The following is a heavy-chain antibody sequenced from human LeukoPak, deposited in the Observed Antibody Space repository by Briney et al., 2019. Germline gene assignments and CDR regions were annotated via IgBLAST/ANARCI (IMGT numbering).Heavy chain of an antibody. Sequence: SETLSLSCTVSGGSVGSYYWSWIRQSPGKGLEWIGYIYYGGSANYNPSLKSRATISIDRSKNQFSLKLSSLTAADTAVYYCARHGSSYSFDYWGQGTLVTVPS. J-gene: IGHJ4*02. CDR3: ARHGSSYSFDY. CDR2: IYYGGSA. CDR1: GGSVGSYY. V-gene: IGHV4-59*08. D-gene: IGHD6-13*01.